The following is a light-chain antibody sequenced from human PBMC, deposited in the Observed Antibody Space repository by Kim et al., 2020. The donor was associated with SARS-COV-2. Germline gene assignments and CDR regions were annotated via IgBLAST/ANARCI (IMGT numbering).Light chain of an antibody. CDR3: QQYGSSPGT. CDR2: GAS. Sequence: SPGERATPSCRASQSVSSSYLAWYQQKPGQAPRLLIYGASSRATGSPDRFSGSGSGTDFTLTISRLEPEDFAVYYCQQYGSSPGTFGQGTKVDIK. CDR1: QSVSSSY. V-gene: IGKV3-20*01. J-gene: IGKJ1*01.